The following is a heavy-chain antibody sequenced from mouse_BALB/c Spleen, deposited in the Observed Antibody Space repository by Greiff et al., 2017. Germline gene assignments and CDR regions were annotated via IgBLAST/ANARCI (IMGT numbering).Heavy chain of an antibody. D-gene: IGHD2-4*01. V-gene: IGHV1-66*01. CDR3: ARDMITTRGEYYYAMDY. CDR1: GYSFTSYY. Sequence: QVQLKESGPELVKPGASVKISCKASGYSFTSYYIHWVKQRPGQGLEWIGWIFPGSGNTKYNEKFKGKATLTADTSSSTAYMQLSSLTSEDSAVYFCARDMITTRGEYYYAMDYWGQGTSVTVSS. CDR2: IFPGSGNT. J-gene: IGHJ4*01.